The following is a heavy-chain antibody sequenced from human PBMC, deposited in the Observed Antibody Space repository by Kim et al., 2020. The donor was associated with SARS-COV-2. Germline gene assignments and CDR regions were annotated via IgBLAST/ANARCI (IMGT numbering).Heavy chain of an antibody. J-gene: IGHJ6*02. CDR1: GFTFSSYW. CDR3: ARGQWLERYYYYGMDV. V-gene: IGHV3-74*01. CDR2: INSDGSST. Sequence: GGSLRLSCAASGFTFSSYWMHWVRQAPGKGLVWVSRINSDGSSTSYADSVKGRFTISRDNAKNTLYLQMNSLRAEDTAVYYCARGQWLERYYYYGMDVWGQGTTVTVSS. D-gene: IGHD6-19*01.